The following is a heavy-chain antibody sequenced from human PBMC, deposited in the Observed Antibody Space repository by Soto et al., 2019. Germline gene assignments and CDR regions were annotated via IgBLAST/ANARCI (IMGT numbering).Heavy chain of an antibody. CDR1: GYTFTSYD. V-gene: IGHV1-8*01. D-gene: IGHD6-6*01. CDR3: AMIKRPSSIIAARPTTKNYYYYYMDV. Sequence: ASVKVSCKASGYTFTSYDINWVRQATGQGFEWMGWMNPNSGNTGYAQKFQGRVTMTRNTSISTAYMELSSLRSEDTAVYYCAMIKRPSSIIAARPTTKNYYYYYMDVWGKGTTVTVSS. J-gene: IGHJ6*03. CDR2: MNPNSGNT.